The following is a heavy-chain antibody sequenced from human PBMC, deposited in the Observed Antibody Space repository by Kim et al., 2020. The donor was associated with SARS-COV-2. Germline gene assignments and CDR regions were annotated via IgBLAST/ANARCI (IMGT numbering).Heavy chain of an antibody. D-gene: IGHD2-8*02. V-gene: IGHV4-4*08. J-gene: IGHJ1*01. CDR2: VHNTGGS. CDR1: GGPISDYY. Sequence: SETLSLTCNVSGGPISDYYWSWIRQPPGKRPEWVGRVHNTGGSDYNPSLKRRVTISLDKTKNQFSLTLASVTAADTGVYFCARGNTYWAWYLQHWCRGTLVSVSS. CDR3: ARGNTYWAWYLQH.